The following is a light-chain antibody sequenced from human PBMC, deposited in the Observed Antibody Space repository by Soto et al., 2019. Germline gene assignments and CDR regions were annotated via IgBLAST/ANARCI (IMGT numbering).Light chain of an antibody. V-gene: IGKV3-20*01. CDR3: QRYGSSPRYT. Sequence: EIVLTQSPGTLSLSPGERATLSCRASQSLSSSYLAWYQQKPGQAPRLLIYDASSRATGIPDRFSGSGSGTDFTLTISRLEPADFAVYYCQRYGSSPRYTFGQGTKLEIK. J-gene: IGKJ2*01. CDR2: DAS. CDR1: QSLSSSY.